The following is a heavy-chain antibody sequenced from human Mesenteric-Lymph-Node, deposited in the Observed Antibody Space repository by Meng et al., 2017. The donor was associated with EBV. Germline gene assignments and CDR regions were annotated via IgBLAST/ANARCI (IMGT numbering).Heavy chain of an antibody. CDR3: ARGRYELIWGLFDP. D-gene: IGHD1-1*01. V-gene: IGHV1-2*04. J-gene: IGHJ5*02. Sequence: QVQLVQSGAEVKKPGASVRVSCKASGYTFTTYGVSWVRQAPGQGLEWMGWINPNTGGTKYAQKFQGWVTLTRDTSISTAYMELSRLRSDDTAVYYCARGRYELIWGLFDPWGQGTLVTVSS. CDR1: GYTFTTYG. CDR2: INPNTGGT.